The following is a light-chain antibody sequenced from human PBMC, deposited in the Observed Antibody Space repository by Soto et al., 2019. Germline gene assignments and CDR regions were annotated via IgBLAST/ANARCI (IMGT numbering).Light chain of an antibody. CDR1: RSLLSSNGYNY. CDR2: LGS. Sequence: DVVMTLSQLSLPVTPGEPASISCRSSRSLLSSNGYNYLNWYLQKPGQSPQLLIYLGSNRASGVPDRFSGSGSGTDFTLKISRVEAEDVGVYYCMQALEPPWTFGQGTKVDIK. V-gene: IGKV2-28*01. CDR3: MQALEPPWT. J-gene: IGKJ1*01.